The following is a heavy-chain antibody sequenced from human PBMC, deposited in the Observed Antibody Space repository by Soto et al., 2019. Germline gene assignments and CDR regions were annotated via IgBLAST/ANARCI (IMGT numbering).Heavy chain of an antibody. D-gene: IGHD2-2*03. CDR2: INHSGST. V-gene: IGHV4-34*01. CDR3: ARVDIVVVPAAQCMDV. Sequence: CAVYGGSFSGYYWSWIRQPPGKGLEWIGEINHSGSTNYNPSLKSRVTISVDTSKNQFSLKLSSVTAADTAVYYCARVDIVVVPAAQCMDVWGQGTTVTVSS. CDR1: GGSFSGYY. J-gene: IGHJ6*02.